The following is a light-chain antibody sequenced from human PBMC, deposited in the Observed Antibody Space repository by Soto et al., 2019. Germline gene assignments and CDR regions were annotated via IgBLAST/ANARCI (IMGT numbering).Light chain of an antibody. J-gene: IGKJ1*01. CDR1: ESIRSW. CDR2: DAS. Sequence: DIHMTHSPSTLSASVGDRVTITCRATESIRSWLAWYQQKPGKAPKLLIYDASTLETGVPSRFSGSGSGTEFSLTISSLQPDDFASYYCQQYKSYPWTFGQGTQVDIK. V-gene: IGKV1-5*01. CDR3: QQYKSYPWT.